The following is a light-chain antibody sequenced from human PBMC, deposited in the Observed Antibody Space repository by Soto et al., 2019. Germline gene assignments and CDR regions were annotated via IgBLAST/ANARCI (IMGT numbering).Light chain of an antibody. CDR3: CSYAGSYTVRV. CDR1: SSDVGGYNY. J-gene: IGLJ3*02. V-gene: IGLV2-11*01. Sequence: QFALTQPRSVSGSPGQSVTISCTGTSSDVGGYNYVSWYQQHPGKAPKLMIYDVSKRPSGVPDRFSGSKSGNTASLTISGLQAEDEADYYCCSYAGSYTVRVFGGGTKLTVL. CDR2: DVS.